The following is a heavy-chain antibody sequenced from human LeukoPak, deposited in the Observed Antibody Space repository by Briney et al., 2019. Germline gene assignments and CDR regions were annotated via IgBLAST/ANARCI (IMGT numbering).Heavy chain of an antibody. D-gene: IGHD3-22*01. CDR2: ITSSSRYI. CDR3: ARVPEGQWLFDY. Sequence: GGSLTLSCAASGFTFSSYSMNWVRQAPGKGLEWVSSITSSSRYIYYADSVKGRFTISRDNAKNSLYLQMSSLRAEDTAVYSCARVPEGQWLFDYWGQGTLVTVSS. J-gene: IGHJ4*02. V-gene: IGHV3-21*01. CDR1: GFTFSSYS.